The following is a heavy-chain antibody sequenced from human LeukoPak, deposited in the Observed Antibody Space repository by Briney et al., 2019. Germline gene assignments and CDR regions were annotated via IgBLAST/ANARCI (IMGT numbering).Heavy chain of an antibody. J-gene: IGHJ6*02. CDR1: GFTFSSYA. CDR2: ISGSGGST. CDR3: ARCVNDYYYYYGMDV. V-gene: IGHV3-23*01. Sequence: TGGSLRLSCAASGFTFSSYAMSWVRQAPGKRLEWVSGISGSGGSTYYADSVKGRFTISRDNSKNMLYLQMNSLRVEDTAVYYCARCVNDYYYYYGMDVWGQGTTVTVSS.